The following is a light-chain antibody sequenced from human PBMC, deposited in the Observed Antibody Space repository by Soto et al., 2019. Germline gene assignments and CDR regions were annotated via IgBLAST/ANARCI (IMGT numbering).Light chain of an antibody. CDR1: QSVSRTY. J-gene: IGKJ1*01. V-gene: IGKV3-20*01. Sequence: ENVLTQSPGTLSLSPGERATLSCRASQSVSRTYLAWYQQKPGQAPSLLIYGASSRATGTPDRFSGSGSGTDFTLTISRLEPEDFAVYYWQQYGSSPWTFGQGTKVEIK. CDR3: QQYGSSPWT. CDR2: GAS.